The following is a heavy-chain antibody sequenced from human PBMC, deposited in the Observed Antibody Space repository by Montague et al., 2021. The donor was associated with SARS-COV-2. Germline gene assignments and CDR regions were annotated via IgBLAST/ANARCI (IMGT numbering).Heavy chain of an antibody. Sequence: CAISGDSVSINSAAWNWIRQSPSRGLGWLRMRYYMSKWYNDYAVSVKSRITINPDTSKNQFSLQLNSVTPEDTAVYYCALSLSYGYYYYGMDVWGQGTTVTVSS. CDR2: RYYMSKWYN. CDR1: GDSVSINSAA. D-gene: IGHD3-16*01. CDR3: ALSLSYGYYYYGMDV. J-gene: IGHJ6*02. V-gene: IGHV6-1*01.